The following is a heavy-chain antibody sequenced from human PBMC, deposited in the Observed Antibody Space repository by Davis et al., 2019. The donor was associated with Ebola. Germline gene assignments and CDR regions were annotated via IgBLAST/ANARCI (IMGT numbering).Heavy chain of an antibody. CDR1: GFTFSAHG. D-gene: IGHD7-27*01. CDR3: ARAADWGWLGYLDS. V-gene: IGHV3-64*02. Sequence: GGSLRLSCAASGFTFSAHGMHWVRQAPGKGLEFVAAITKDGVSSYYSESVRGRFTISRDNSQKTLYLQMGGLRPEDTAVYYCARAADWGWLGYLDSWGRGALVTVSS. CDR2: ITKDGVSS. J-gene: IGHJ4*02.